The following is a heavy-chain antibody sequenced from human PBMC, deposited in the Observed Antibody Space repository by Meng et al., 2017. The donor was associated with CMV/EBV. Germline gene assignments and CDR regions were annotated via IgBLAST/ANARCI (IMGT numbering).Heavy chain of an antibody. CDR1: GGSFSGYY. J-gene: IGHJ4*02. V-gene: IGHV4-34*01. CDR2: INHSGST. D-gene: IGHD2-2*01. Sequence: SETLSLTCAVYGGSFSGYYWSWIRQPPGKGLEWIGEINHSGSTNYNPSLKSRVTISVDTSKNQFSLKLSSVTAADTAVYYCARVGWAAAPSGGVDYCGQGTLVTVSS. CDR3: ARVGWAAAPSGGVDY.